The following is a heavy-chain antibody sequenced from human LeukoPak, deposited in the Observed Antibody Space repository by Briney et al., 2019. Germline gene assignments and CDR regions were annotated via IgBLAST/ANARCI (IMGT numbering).Heavy chain of an antibody. D-gene: IGHD4-17*01. CDR2: IYPGDSDT. CDR3: ARLGRFSNDYGDLGFDY. V-gene: IGHV5-51*01. J-gene: IGHJ4*02. CDR1: GYSFTSYW. Sequence: GESLKISCKGSGYSFTSYWIAWVRQMPGKGLEWMGIIYPGDSDTRYSPSFQGQVTMSADKSISTAYLQWSSLKSSDTAMYYCARLGRFSNDYGDLGFDYWGQGTLVTVSS.